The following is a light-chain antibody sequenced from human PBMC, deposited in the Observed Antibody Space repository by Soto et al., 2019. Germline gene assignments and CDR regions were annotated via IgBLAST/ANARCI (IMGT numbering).Light chain of an antibody. CDR1: SSDVGSYNL. V-gene: IGLV2-23*03. J-gene: IGLJ1*01. CDR2: EGS. Sequence: QSALTQPASVSGSPGQSITISCTGTSSDVGSYNLVSWYQQHPGKAPKLMIYEGSKWPSGVSNRFSGSKSGNTASLTISGLQAEDEADYYCCSYAGSRNVFGTGTKLTVL. CDR3: CSYAGSRNV.